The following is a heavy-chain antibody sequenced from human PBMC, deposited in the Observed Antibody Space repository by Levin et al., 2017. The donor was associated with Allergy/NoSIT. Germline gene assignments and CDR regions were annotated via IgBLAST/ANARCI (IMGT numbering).Heavy chain of an antibody. D-gene: IGHD1-1*01. CDR1: GFTFSDYY. V-gene: IGHV3-11*01. CDR3: ARTLQLERRLYYYYGMDV. CDR2: ISSSGSTI. J-gene: IGHJ6*02. Sequence: GESLKISCAASGFTFSDYYMSWIRQAPGKGLEWVSYISSSGSTIYYADSVKGRFTISRDNAKNSLYLQMNSLRAEDTAVYYCARTLQLERRLYYYYGMDVWGQGTTVTVSS.